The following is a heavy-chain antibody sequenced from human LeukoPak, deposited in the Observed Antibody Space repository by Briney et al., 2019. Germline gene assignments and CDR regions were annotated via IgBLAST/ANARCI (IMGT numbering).Heavy chain of an antibody. J-gene: IGHJ6*02. CDR1: GGSFSGYY. Sequence: LSLTCAVYGGSFSGYYWSWIRQAPGKGLEWVSYISSSGSTIYYADSVKGRFTISRDNAKNSLYLQMNSLRAEDTAVYYCARDYSSGWYGYYYYGMDVWGQGTTVTVSS. CDR3: ARDYSSGWYGYYYYGMDV. D-gene: IGHD6-19*01. V-gene: IGHV3-11*01. CDR2: ISSSGSTI.